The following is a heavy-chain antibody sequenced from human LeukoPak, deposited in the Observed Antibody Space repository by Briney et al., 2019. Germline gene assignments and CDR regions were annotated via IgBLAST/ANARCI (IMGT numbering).Heavy chain of an antibody. D-gene: IGHD6-13*01. J-gene: IGHJ4*02. V-gene: IGHV1-69*05. CDR3: ARSPLRGSWYLDY. Sequence: SVKVSCKASGGTFSSYAISWVRQAPGQGLEWMGRIIPIFGTANYAQKFQGRVTITTDESTSTAYMGLSSLRSEDTAVYYCARSPLRGSWYLDYWGQGTLVTVSS. CDR1: GGTFSSYA. CDR2: IIPIFGTA.